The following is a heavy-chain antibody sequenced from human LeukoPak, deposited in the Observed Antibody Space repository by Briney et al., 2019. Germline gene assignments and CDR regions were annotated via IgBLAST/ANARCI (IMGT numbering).Heavy chain of an antibody. V-gene: IGHV4-34*01. Sequence: SETPSLTCTVSGGSISSYYWSWIRQPPGKGLEWIGEINHSGSTNYNPSLKSRVTISVDTSKNQFSLKLSSVTAADTAVYYCARVLRFLEWLPYFDYWGQGTLVTVSS. J-gene: IGHJ4*02. CDR2: INHSGST. D-gene: IGHD3-3*01. CDR3: ARVLRFLEWLPYFDY. CDR1: GGSISSYY.